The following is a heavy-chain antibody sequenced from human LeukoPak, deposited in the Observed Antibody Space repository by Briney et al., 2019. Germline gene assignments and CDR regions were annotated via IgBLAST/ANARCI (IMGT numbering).Heavy chain of an antibody. V-gene: IGHV1-2*02. CDR1: GYTFTGYY. D-gene: IGHD6-13*01. CDR2: INPDSGGT. CDR3: ARAANPRSWYVH. J-gene: IGHJ5*02. Sequence: ASVKVSCKASGYTFTGYYMHWVRQAPGQGLEWMGWINPDSGGTIYAQKFQGRVTMTRDTSISTAYMELSRLRSDDTAVYYCARAANPRSWYVHWGQGTLVTVSS.